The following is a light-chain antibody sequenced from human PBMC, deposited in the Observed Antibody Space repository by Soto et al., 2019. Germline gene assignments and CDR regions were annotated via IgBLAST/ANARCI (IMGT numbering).Light chain of an antibody. CDR1: SSDADSFNV. J-gene: IGLJ3*02. Sequence: QSALTQPASVSGSPGQSITISCTGTSSDADSFNVVSWYQHHVGEAPKLIIHEATKRPSWVSSRFSGSKSGNSASLTISGLQAEDEADYYCCSYAGTYTLWVFGGGTKLTVL. V-gene: IGLV2-14*02. CDR2: EAT. CDR3: CSYAGTYTLWV.